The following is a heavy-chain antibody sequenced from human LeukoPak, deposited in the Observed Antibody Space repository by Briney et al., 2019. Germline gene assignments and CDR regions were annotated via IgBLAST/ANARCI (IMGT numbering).Heavy chain of an antibody. CDR3: AQGPPYDGYSD. V-gene: IGHV3-23*01. CDR2: ISGRGGST. CDR1: GFTFTTYV. D-gene: IGHD2-21*01. Sequence: GGSLRLSCVGSGFTFTTYVMNWVRQAPGKGLEWVSGISGRGGSTYYADSVKGRFTISRDNSNNMLYLQMNSLRADDTAVYYCAQGPPYDGYSDWSQGTLVTVSS. J-gene: IGHJ4*02.